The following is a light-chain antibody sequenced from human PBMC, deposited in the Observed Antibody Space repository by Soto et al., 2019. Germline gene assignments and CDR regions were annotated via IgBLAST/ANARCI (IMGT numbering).Light chain of an antibody. V-gene: IGLV1-40*01. CDR1: SSNIGAVYD. CDR3: QSYDNNLAGYV. CDR2: ANN. Sequence: QAVVTQPPSVSGAPGQRVTISCSGSSSNIGAVYDVHWYQQLPGTAPKLLIYANNIRPSGVPDRFSASKSGTSASLAITGLQAEDEADYYCQSYDNNLAGYVFGTGTKLTVL. J-gene: IGLJ1*01.